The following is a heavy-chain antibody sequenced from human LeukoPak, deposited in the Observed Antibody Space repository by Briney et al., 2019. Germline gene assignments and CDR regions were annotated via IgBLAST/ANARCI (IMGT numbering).Heavy chain of an antibody. D-gene: IGHD6-19*01. CDR2: ISAYNGNT. V-gene: IGHV1-18*01. Sequence: GASVKVSCKTSGYIFTTYGISWVRQAPGQGLEWMGWISAYNGNTNYAQKLQGRVTMTTDTSTSTAYMELRSLRSDDTAVYYCARDLKVLGSIAVADNYFDYWGQGTLVTVSS. J-gene: IGHJ4*02. CDR3: ARDLKVLGSIAVADNYFDY. CDR1: GYIFTTYG.